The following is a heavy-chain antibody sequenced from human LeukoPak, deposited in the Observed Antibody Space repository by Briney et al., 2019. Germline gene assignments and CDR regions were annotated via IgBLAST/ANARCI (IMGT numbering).Heavy chain of an antibody. CDR2: MNPNSGNT. V-gene: IGHV1-8*02. D-gene: IGHD6-19*01. CDR3: ARGYSSGWYGWFDP. J-gene: IGHJ5*02. Sequence: GASVKVSCKASGYTFTSYDINWVRQATGQGLEWMGWMNPNSGNTGYAQKFQGRVTMTRNTSRSTAYMELSSLRSEDTAVYYCARGYSSGWYGWFDPWGQGTLVTVSS. CDR1: GYTFTSYD.